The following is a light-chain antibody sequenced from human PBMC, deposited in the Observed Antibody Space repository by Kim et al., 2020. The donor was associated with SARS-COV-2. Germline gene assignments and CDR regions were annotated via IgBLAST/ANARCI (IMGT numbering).Light chain of an antibody. Sequence: DIQMTQSPSTLSASVGDSVTITCRASQSIERWVAWYQQKPGRAPKLLIYKASVLEPGVPSKLSGSGFGTEFTLTIGGLQPGDSATYYCQQYYTWTFGQGTKVDIK. J-gene: IGKJ1*01. CDR2: KAS. V-gene: IGKV1-5*03. CDR3: QQYYTWT. CDR1: QSIERW.